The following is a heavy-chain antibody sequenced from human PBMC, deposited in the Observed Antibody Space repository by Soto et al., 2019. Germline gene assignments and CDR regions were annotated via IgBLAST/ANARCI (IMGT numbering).Heavy chain of an antibody. J-gene: IGHJ4*02. Sequence: ASVKVSCKASGYTFTSYAMHWVRQAPGQRIKWMGWINAGNGNTKYSQKFPGIVTITKDTAASTAYMELSSLRAEDTAVYYCSRGVVVVTAAISPDYWGQGTLVTVSS. CDR2: INAGNGNT. D-gene: IGHD2-2*01. CDR3: SRGVVVVTAAISPDY. CDR1: GYTFTSYA. V-gene: IGHV1-3*01.